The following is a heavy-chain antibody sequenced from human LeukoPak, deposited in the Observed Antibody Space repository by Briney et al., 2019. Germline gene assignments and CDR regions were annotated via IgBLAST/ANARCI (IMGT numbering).Heavy chain of an antibody. CDR2: INPNSGDT. CDR3: ARGVRRYCSSTSCLYYFDY. Sequence: ASVKVSCKASGYTFTSYDINWVRQAPGQGLEWMGWINPNSGDTNYAQKFQGRVTITRNTSISTAYMELSSLRSEDTAVYYCARGVRRYCSSTSCLYYFDYWGQGTLVTVSS. CDR1: GYTFTSYD. D-gene: IGHD2-2*01. J-gene: IGHJ4*02. V-gene: IGHV1-8*01.